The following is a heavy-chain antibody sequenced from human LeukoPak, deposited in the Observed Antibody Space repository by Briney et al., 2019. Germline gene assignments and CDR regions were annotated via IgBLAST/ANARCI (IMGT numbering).Heavy chain of an antibody. CDR1: GYTFTSYY. CDR3: ARDSGSLRGDY. CDR2: INPSGGST. J-gene: IGHJ4*02. Sequence: ASVKVSCKASGYTFTSYYMHWVRQAPGQGLEWMGIINPSGGSTSYAQKFQGRVTITTDESTSTAYMELSSLRSEDTAVYYCARDSGSLRGDYWGQGTLVTVSS. V-gene: IGHV1-46*01. D-gene: IGHD6-25*01.